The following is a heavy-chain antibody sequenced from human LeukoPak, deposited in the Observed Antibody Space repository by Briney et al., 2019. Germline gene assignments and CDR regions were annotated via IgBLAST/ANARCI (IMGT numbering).Heavy chain of an antibody. J-gene: IGHJ4*02. CDR3: AKNVRD. CDR1: GFTFSNSA. V-gene: IGHV3-21*01. CDR2: ISSSSYI. Sequence: GGSLRFSCAASGFTFSNSAMSWVRQAPGKGLEWVSSISSSSYIYYADSVKGRFTISRDNAKNSLYLQMNSLRAEDTAVYYCAKNVRDWGQGTLVTVSS. D-gene: IGHD3-10*01.